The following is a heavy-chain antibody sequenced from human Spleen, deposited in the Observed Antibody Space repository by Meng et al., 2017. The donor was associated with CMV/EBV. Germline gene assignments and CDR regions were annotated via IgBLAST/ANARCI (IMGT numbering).Heavy chain of an antibody. J-gene: IGHJ3*01. CDR1: GYTFTGYY. V-gene: IGHV1-2*02. D-gene: IGHD2-21*02. CDR3: ARAGLNNQPLLLVIWAFDV. CDR2: INPNSGGT. Sequence: ASVKVSCKASGYTFTGYYMHWVRQAPGQGLEWMGWINPNSGGTNYAQKFQGRVTMTRDTSISTAYLELTRLTSDDTAVYYCARAGLNNQPLLLVIWAFDVWGQETMVTVSS.